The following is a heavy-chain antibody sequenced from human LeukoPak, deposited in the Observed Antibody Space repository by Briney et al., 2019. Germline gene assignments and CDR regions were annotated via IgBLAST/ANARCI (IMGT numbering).Heavy chain of an antibody. CDR3: AKSAVRGLPVLGN. Sequence: PGRSLRLSCAASGFTFSSYAMHWVRQAPGKGLEWVAVISYDGSNKYYADSVKGRFTISRDNSKNTLYLQINSLRAEDTAVYYCAKSAVRGLPVLGNWGQGTLVTVSS. CDR2: ISYDGSNK. J-gene: IGHJ4*02. D-gene: IGHD2-21*02. CDR1: GFTFSSYA. V-gene: IGHV3-30-3*02.